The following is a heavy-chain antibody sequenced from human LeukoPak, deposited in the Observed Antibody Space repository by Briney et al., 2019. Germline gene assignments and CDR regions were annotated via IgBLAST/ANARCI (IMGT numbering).Heavy chain of an antibody. CDR1: GYTFTGYY. V-gene: IGHV1-2*02. D-gene: IGHD3-3*01. Sequence: ASVKVSCKASGYTFTGYYMHWVRQSPGQGLEWMGWINPNSGGTNYAQKFQGRVNMTRDTSISTAYMELSRLRSDDTAVYYCARGSGAYYYYYKDVWGKGTTVTVCS. CDR3: ARGSGAYYYYYKDV. CDR2: INPNSGGT. J-gene: IGHJ6*03.